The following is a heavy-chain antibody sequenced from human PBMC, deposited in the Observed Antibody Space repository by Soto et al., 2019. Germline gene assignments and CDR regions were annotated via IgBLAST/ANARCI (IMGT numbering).Heavy chain of an antibody. CDR1: GYTFTRYG. V-gene: IGHV1-18*04. CDR3: ARDPIGIVGAPTPDL. CDR2: ISAYNGNT. J-gene: IGHJ5*02. Sequence: QVQLVQSGAEVKKPGASVKVSCKASGYTFTRYGISWVRQAPGQGLEWMGWISAYNGNTNYAQSLQGRVTMTTDTSTSTAYMELRSLSSDDTAVYYCARDPIGIVGAPTPDLWGQGTLVTVTS. D-gene: IGHD1-26*01.